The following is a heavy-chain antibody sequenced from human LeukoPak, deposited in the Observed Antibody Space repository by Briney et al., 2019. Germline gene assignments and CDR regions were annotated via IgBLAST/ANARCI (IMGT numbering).Heavy chain of an antibody. Sequence: SETLSLTCAVYGGSFSGYYWSWIRQPPGKGLEWIGEINHSGSTNYNPSLKSRVTISVDTSKNQFSLKLSSVTAADTAVYYCARSALGKLSFSDYWGQGTLVTVSS. V-gene: IGHV4-34*01. CDR2: INHSGST. CDR3: ARSALGKLSFSDY. D-gene: IGHD3-16*02. J-gene: IGHJ4*02. CDR1: GGSFSGYY.